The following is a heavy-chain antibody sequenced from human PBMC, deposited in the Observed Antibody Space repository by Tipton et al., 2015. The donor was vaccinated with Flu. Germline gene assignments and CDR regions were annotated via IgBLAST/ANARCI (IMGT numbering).Heavy chain of an antibody. CDR2: IWYDGSNK. D-gene: IGHD5-18*01. V-gene: IGHV3-33*01. CDR1: GFTFSSYG. CDR3: ARVGNSYGFFDY. J-gene: IGHJ4*02. Sequence: RSLRLSCAASGFTFSSYGMHWVRQAPGKGLEWVAVIWYDGSNKYYADSVKGRFTISRDNSKNTLYLQMNSLRAEDTAVYYCARVGNSYGFFDYWGQGTLVTVSS.